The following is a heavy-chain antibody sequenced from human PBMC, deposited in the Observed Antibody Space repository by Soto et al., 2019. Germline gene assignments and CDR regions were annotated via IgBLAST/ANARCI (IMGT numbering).Heavy chain of an antibody. CDR2: IFYSGST. CDR3: AGRYSSSFDS. V-gene: IGHV4-59*08. J-gene: IGHJ4*02. CDR1: GGSINSYY. D-gene: IGHD6-13*01. Sequence: SETLSLTCTVSGGSINSYYWSWIRQPPGKGLEWIGYIFYSGSTNYNPSLKSRVTISVDTSKNQFSLKLSSVTAADTAVYYCAGRYSSSFDSCCQGALVPVSS.